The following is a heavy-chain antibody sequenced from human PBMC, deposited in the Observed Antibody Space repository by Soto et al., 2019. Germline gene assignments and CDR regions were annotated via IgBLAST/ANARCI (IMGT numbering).Heavy chain of an antibody. CDR1: GYTFTGYY. CDR2: INPNSGGT. J-gene: IGHJ3*02. Sequence: QVQLVQSGAEVKKPGASVKVSCKASGYTFTGYYMHWVRQAPGQGLEWMGWINPNSGGTNYAQKFQGWVTMPGDTSISPAYMELSRLRSDETAVYYCAREDIVVVPAANAGVAFDIWGQGTMVTVSS. CDR3: AREDIVVVPAANAGVAFDI. D-gene: IGHD2-2*01. V-gene: IGHV1-2*04.